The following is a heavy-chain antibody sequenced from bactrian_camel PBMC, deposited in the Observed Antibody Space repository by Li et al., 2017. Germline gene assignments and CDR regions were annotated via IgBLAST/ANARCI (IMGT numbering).Heavy chain of an antibody. J-gene: IGHJ6*01. CDR3: GVDMAYCYPPPFDFTY. CDR2: ISTVSPTPSGEMT. CDR1: GPAYGYNC. V-gene: IGHV3S63*01. D-gene: IGHD1*01. Sequence: HVQLVESGGGSVQAGGSLRLSCQASGPAYGYNCMGWFRQVPGDEREGVASISTVSPTPSGEMTYYGDSVKGRFAISRDNANNTVYLQMNSQKPEDTAMYYCGVDMAYCYPPPFDFTYWGQGTQVTVS.